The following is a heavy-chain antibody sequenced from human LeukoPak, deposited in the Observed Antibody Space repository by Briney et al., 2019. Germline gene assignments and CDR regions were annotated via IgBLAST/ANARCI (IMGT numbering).Heavy chain of an antibody. CDR2: MNPNSGNT. Sequence: ASVKVSCKASGYTFTSYDINWVRQATGQGLEWMGWMNPNSGNTGYAQKFQGRVTITADKSTSTAYMELSSLRSEDTAVYYCAILKTPAKRDIVATTYDYWGQGTLVTVSS. CDR3: AILKTPAKRDIVATTYDY. CDR1: GYTFTSYD. D-gene: IGHD5-12*01. V-gene: IGHV1-8*01. J-gene: IGHJ4*02.